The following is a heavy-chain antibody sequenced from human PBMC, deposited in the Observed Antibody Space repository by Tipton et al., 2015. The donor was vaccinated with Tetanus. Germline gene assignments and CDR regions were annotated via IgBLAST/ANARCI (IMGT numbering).Heavy chain of an antibody. Sequence: TLSLTCTVSGGSVSSGSYYWSWIRQPPGKGLEWIGYIYYSGSTNYNPSLKSRVTISVDTSKNQFSLKLSSVTAADTAVYYCARGGPYNWFDPWGQGTLVTVSS. CDR3: ARGGPYNWFDP. D-gene: IGHD3-16*01. CDR1: GGSVSSGSYY. CDR2: IYYSGST. V-gene: IGHV4-61*01. J-gene: IGHJ5*02.